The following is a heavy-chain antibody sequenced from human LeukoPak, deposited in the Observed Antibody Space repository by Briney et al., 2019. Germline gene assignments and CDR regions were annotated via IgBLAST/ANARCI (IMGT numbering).Heavy chain of an antibody. D-gene: IGHD5-18*01. CDR1: GDSITGYY. Sequence: SETLSLTCTVSGDSITGYYWTWVRQPPGKGLEWIGYVYHTGTSNYNPSVRSRITMSVDTSKNQYSMELTSVTAAVTAVYFCARALDTWSALDYWGLGTLVTVSS. CDR2: VYHTGTS. V-gene: IGHV4-59*01. CDR3: ARALDTWSALDY. J-gene: IGHJ4*02.